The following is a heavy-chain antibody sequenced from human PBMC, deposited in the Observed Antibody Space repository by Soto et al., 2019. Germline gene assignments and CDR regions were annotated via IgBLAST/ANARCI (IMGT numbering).Heavy chain of an antibody. CDR2: ISSSSSYI. J-gene: IGHJ4*02. Sequence: GGSLRLSCAASGFTFSSYSMNWVRQAPGKGLEWVSSISSSSSYIYYADSVKGRFTISRDNAKNSLYLQMNSLRAEDTAVYYCARSYCTNGVCYFDYWGQGTLVTVS. D-gene: IGHD2-8*01. CDR3: ARSYCTNGVCYFDY. CDR1: GFTFSSYS. V-gene: IGHV3-21*01.